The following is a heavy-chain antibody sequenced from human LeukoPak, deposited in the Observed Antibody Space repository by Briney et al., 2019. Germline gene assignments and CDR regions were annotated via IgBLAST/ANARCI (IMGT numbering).Heavy chain of an antibody. J-gene: IGHJ6*04. V-gene: IGHV3-48*03. CDR1: GFTFSSYE. Sequence: GGSLRLSCAASGFTFSSYEMNWVRQAPGEGLEWVSYISSSGSTIYYADSVKGRFTISRGNAKNSLYLQMSSLRAEDTAVYYCAELGITMIGGVWGKGTTVTISS. CDR2: ISSSGSTI. CDR3: AELGITMIGGV. D-gene: IGHD3-10*02.